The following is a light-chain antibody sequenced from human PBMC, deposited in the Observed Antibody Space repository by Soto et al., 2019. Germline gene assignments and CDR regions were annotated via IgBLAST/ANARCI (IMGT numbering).Light chain of an antibody. CDR3: QQYNNWPWT. J-gene: IGKJ1*01. CDR2: GAS. Sequence: EIVMTQSPATLSVSPGERATLSCRASQSVSSNFAWYQQKPGQAPRLLIYGASTRATGFPARFSGSGSGTEFTLTISSLKSEDFAVYYCQQYNNWPWTFGQGTKVEIK. CDR1: QSVSSN. V-gene: IGKV3-15*01.